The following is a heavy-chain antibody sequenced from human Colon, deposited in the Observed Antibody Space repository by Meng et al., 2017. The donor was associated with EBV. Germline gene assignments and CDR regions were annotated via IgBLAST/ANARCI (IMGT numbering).Heavy chain of an antibody. D-gene: IGHD5-24*01. CDR2: IYHGGNT. Sequence: QGQLQGPGPGLVEPSGTLSLTCAVSGASISSNNWWSWVRQPPGKGLEWIGEIYHGGNTNYNPSLKSRVTISVDRSNDQFSLSLSSVTAADTAVYYCARGNAYNAPSFDYWGQGTLVTVSS. CDR3: ARGNAYNAPSFDY. V-gene: IGHV4-4*02. J-gene: IGHJ4*02. CDR1: GASISSNNW.